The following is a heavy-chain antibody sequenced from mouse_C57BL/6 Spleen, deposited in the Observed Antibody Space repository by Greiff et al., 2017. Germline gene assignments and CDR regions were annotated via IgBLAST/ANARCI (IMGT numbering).Heavy chain of an antibody. Sequence: EVQLQQSGPGLVKPSQSLSLTCSVTGYSITSGYYWNWIRQFPGNKLEWMGYISYDGSNNYNPSLKNRISITRDTSKNQFFLKLNSVTTEDTATYYCARERDYYGSSYNYFDYWGQGTTLTVSS. CDR3: ARERDYYGSSYNYFDY. D-gene: IGHD1-1*01. CDR1: GYSITSGYY. V-gene: IGHV3-6*01. J-gene: IGHJ2*01. CDR2: ISYDGSN.